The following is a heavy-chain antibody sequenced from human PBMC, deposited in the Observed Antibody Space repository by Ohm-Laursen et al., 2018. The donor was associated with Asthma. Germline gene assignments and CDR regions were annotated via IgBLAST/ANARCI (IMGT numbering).Heavy chain of an antibody. CDR1: GFTFSSYA. CDR2: ISYDGSNK. CDR3: ARADIVVVVAANYGIDV. J-gene: IGHJ6*02. D-gene: IGHD2-15*01. V-gene: IGHV3-30-3*01. Sequence: SLRLSCTASGFTFSSYAMHWVRQAPGKGLEWVAVISYDGSNKYYADSVKGRFTISRDNSKNTLYLQMNSLRAEDTAVYYCARADIVVVVAANYGIDVWGQGTAVTVS.